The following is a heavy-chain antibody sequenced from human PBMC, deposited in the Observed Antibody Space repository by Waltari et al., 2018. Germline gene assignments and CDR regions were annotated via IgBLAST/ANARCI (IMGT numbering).Heavy chain of an antibody. V-gene: IGHV3-9*01. CDR2: ISWNRGSI. J-gene: IGHJ4*02. D-gene: IGHD1-26*01. CDR3: AKDGEWELQYYFDY. CDR1: GFTFDDYA. Sequence: EVQLVESGGGLVQPGRSLRLSCAASGFTFDDYAMHWVRQAPGMGLGWLSGISWNRGSIGYADSVKGRFTISRDNAKKSLYLQMNSLRAEDTALYYCAKDGEWELQYYFDYWGQGTLVTVSS.